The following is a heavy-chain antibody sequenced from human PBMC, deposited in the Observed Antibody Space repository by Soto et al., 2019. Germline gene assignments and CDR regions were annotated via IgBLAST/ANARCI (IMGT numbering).Heavy chain of an antibody. CDR1: GYNFTSYA. CDR2: INAGNGNT. J-gene: IGHJ4*02. V-gene: IGHV1-3*01. Sequence: GASVKVSCKASGYNFTSYAMHWVRQAPGQRLEWMGWINAGNGNTKYSQKFQGRVTITRDTAASAAYMELSRLRSADTAVYYCARSIVLVPALAYWGQGTLVTVSS. CDR3: ARSIVLVPALAY. D-gene: IGHD2-21*02.